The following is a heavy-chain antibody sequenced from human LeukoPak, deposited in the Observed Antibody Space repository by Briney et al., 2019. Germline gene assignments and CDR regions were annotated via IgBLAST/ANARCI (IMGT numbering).Heavy chain of an antibody. CDR2: IYYSGST. CDR1: GGSISSSSYY. V-gene: IGHV4-39*01. CDR3: ARHSYSSGPDY. J-gene: IGHJ4*02. D-gene: IGHD6-19*01. Sequence: SETLSLTCTVSGGSISSSSYYWGWIRQPPGKGLEWIGSIYYSGSTYYNPSLKSRVTISVDTSKNQFSLKLSSVTAADTAVYYCARHSYSSGPDYWGQGTLVTVSS.